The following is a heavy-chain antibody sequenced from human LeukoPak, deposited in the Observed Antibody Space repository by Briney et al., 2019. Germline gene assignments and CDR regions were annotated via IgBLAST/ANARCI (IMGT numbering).Heavy chain of an antibody. CDR1: GGSISSYY. CDR3: ARQAVAGIYYFDY. CDR2: IYYSGST. J-gene: IGHJ4*02. D-gene: IGHD6-19*01. V-gene: IGHV4-59*08. Sequence: SETLSLTCTVSGGSISSYYWSWIRQPPGKGLEWIGYIYYSGSTYYNPSLKSRVTISVDTSKNQFSLKLSSVTAADTAVYYCARQAVAGIYYFDYWGQGTLVTVSS.